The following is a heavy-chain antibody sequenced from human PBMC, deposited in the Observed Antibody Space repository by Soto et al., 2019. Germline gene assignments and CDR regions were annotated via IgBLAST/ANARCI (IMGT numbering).Heavy chain of an antibody. CDR2: ISGSGGTT. V-gene: IGHV3-23*01. CDR1: GFTFSSYA. Sequence: EVQLLESGGGLVQPGRSLRLSCAASGFTFSSYAMSWVRQAPGKGLEWVSAISGSGGTTYYAASMKGGFTIYGDNSKNPLFLQRNSLRAEDTAVYYCAKFFVATGESSGWPWSFHYWGQGALVTVSS. CDR3: AKFFVATGESSGWPWSFHY. J-gene: IGHJ4*02. D-gene: IGHD6-25*01.